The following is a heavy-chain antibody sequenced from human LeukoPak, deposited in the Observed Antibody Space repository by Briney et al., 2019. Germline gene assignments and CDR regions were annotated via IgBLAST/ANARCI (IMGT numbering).Heavy chain of an antibody. Sequence: GGSLRLSCAASGFTFSSYSMNWVRQAPGKGLEWVSYISSSGSTIYYADSVKGRFTISRDNAKNSLYLQMNSLRAEGTAVYYCARDHYGDMIADYWGQGTLVTVSS. J-gene: IGHJ4*02. CDR3: ARDHYGDMIADY. D-gene: IGHD4-17*01. CDR2: ISSSGSTI. CDR1: GFTFSSYS. V-gene: IGHV3-48*01.